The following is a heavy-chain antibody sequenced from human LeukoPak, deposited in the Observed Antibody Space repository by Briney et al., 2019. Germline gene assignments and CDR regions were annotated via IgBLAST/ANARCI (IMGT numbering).Heavy chain of an antibody. CDR2: IYYSGST. J-gene: IGHJ4*02. D-gene: IGHD5-18*01. CDR1: GDSISSSSYY. Sequence: SETLSLTCTVSGDSISSSSYYWGWIRQPPGKGLEWIGSIYYSGSTYYNPSLKSRVTISVDTSKNQFSLKLSSVTAADTAVYYCARRDRYNYGHDYWGQGTLVTVSS. CDR3: ARRDRYNYGHDY. V-gene: IGHV4-39*01.